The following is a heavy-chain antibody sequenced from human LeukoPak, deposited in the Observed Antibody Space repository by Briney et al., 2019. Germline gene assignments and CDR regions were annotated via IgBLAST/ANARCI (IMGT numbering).Heavy chain of an antibody. D-gene: IGHD6-13*01. J-gene: IGHJ6*02. Sequence: GGSLTLSCAASGFTFSSYGMHWVRQAPGTGLVLVSRSNSDGSSTRFADSVKGGFTISRHNAKSPLYLQMNSLRDEDTAVYYCASSNVSSSWYSGWKSGYYGMDVWGQGTTVTVSS. CDR1: GFTFSSYG. V-gene: IGHV3-74*01. CDR2: SNSDGSST. CDR3: ASSNVSSSWYSGWKSGYYGMDV.